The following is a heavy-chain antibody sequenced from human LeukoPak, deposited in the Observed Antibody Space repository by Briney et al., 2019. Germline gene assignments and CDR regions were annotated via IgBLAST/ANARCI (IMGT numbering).Heavy chain of an antibody. CDR3: ARHFAFSYYYMDV. Sequence: SETLSLTCSVSGDALSTYYWNWIRQIPGKGLEWIGYISYGTTDYNPSLKSRVTISVDTSRNEFSLKLTSVTAEDTAVYYCARHFAFSYYYMDVWGKGTTVTVSS. CDR1: GDALSTYY. J-gene: IGHJ6*03. CDR2: ISYGTT. V-gene: IGHV4-59*08.